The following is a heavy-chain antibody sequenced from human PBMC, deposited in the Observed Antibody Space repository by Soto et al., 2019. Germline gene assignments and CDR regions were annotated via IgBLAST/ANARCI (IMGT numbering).Heavy chain of an antibody. CDR2: ISYDGSNK. Sequence: PGGSLRLSCAASGFTFSSYAMHWVRQAPGKGLEWVAVISYDGSNKYYADSVKGRFTISRDNSKNTLYLQMNSLRAEDTAVYYCARRPVSSSSSWDYYYYGMDVWGQGTTVTVSS. CDR1: GFTFSSYA. J-gene: IGHJ6*02. V-gene: IGHV3-30-3*01. D-gene: IGHD6-13*01. CDR3: ARRPVSSSSSWDYYYYGMDV.